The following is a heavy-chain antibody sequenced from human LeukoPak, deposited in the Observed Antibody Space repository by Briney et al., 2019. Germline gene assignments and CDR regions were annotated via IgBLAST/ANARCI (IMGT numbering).Heavy chain of an antibody. V-gene: IGHV4-61*02. CDR2: IYTSGST. CDR1: GGSISSGSYY. D-gene: IGHD3-10*01. J-gene: IGHJ6*03. CDR3: ARASITMVRGGFYYYYYYMDV. Sequence: PSQTLSLTCTVSGGSISSGSYYWSWIRQPAGKGLEWIGRIYTSGSTNYNPSLKSRVTISVDTSKNQFSLKLSSVTAADTAVYYCARASITMVRGGFYYYYYYMDVWGKGTTVTVSS.